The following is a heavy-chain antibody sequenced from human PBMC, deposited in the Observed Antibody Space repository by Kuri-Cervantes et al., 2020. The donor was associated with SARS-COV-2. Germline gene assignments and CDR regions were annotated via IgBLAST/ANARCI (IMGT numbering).Heavy chain of an antibody. CDR1: GGSISSGDYY. V-gene: IGHV4-39*07. D-gene: IGHD3-22*01. CDR2: INHSGST. Sequence: SETLSLTCTVSGGSISSGDYYWSWIRQPPGKGLEWIGEINHSGSTNYNPSLKSRVTISVDTSKNQFSLKLSSVTAADTAVYYCARRVVSGMDVWGQGTTVTVSS. J-gene: IGHJ6*02. CDR3: ARRVVSGMDV.